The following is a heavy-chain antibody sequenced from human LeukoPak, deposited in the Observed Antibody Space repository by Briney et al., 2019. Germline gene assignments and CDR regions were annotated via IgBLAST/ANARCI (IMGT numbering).Heavy chain of an antibody. CDR1: GGTFSSYA. J-gene: IGHJ4*02. Sequence: GASVKVSCKASGGTFSSYAISWVRQAPGQGLEWMGGIIPIFGTANYAQKSQGRVTITADESTSTAYMELSSLRSEDTAVYYCASVDLIAVAGRGDYWGQGTLVTVSS. D-gene: IGHD6-19*01. V-gene: IGHV1-69*13. CDR2: IIPIFGTA. CDR3: ASVDLIAVAGRGDY.